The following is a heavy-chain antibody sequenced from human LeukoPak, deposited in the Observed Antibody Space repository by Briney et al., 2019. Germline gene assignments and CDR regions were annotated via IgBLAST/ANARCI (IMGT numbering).Heavy chain of an antibody. Sequence: SETLSLTCTVSGGSISSYYWSWIRQPPGKGLEWIGYIYYSGSTNYNPSLKSRVTISVNTSKNQFSLKLSSVTAADTAVYYCAREGGYNSLDYWGQGTLVTVSS. V-gene: IGHV4-59*01. CDR3: AREGGYNSLDY. J-gene: IGHJ4*02. D-gene: IGHD5-24*01. CDR1: GGSISSYY. CDR2: IYYSGST.